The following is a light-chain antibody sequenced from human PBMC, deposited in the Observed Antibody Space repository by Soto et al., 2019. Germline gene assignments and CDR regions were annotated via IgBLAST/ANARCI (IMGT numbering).Light chain of an antibody. Sequence: QSALTQPASVSGSPGQSITISCTGTSSDVGGYDYVSWYQHHPGKAPKLMIYEVSNRPSGVSNRFSGSKSGNTASPTISGLQAEDEADYYCSSYRRSSSWVFGGGTKLTVL. CDR2: EVS. CDR3: SSYRRSSSWV. V-gene: IGLV2-14*01. CDR1: SSDVGGYDY. J-gene: IGLJ3*02.